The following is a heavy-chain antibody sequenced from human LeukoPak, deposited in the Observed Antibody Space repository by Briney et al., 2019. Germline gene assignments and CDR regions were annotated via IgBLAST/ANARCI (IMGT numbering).Heavy chain of an antibody. CDR3: ARDYYGSESLPAY. V-gene: IGHV1-18*01. Sequence: GASVKVSCKASGYMFANYGISWVRQAPGQGLEWMGWISPNNADTKTAHTMKGRVTMAAGTSTSTAYMELRSLRSDDTAVYYCARDYYGSESLPAYWGQGTLVTVSS. CDR2: ISPNNADT. D-gene: IGHD3-10*01. CDR1: GYMFANYG. J-gene: IGHJ4*02.